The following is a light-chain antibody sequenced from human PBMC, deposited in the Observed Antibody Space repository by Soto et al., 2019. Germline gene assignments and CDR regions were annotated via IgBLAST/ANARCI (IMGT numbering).Light chain of an antibody. Sequence: QLVLTQPPSVSGAPGHRVTISCTGSSSNIGAGYDVHWYQQLPGTAPKLLIYGNSNRPSGVPDRFSGSKSGTSASLAITGLQAEDEADYYCQSYDSSLSGFYVFGTGTKVTVL. J-gene: IGLJ1*01. CDR1: SSNIGAGYD. CDR2: GNS. CDR3: QSYDSSLSGFYV. V-gene: IGLV1-40*01.